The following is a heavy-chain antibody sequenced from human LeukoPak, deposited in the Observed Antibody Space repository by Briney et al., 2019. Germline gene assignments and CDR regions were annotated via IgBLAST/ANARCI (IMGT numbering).Heavy chain of an antibody. CDR1: GGSISSSSYY. Sequence: PSETLSLTCTVSGGSISSSSYYWGWIRQPPGKGLEWIGSIYYSGSTYYNPFLKSRVTISVDTSKNQFSLKLSSVTAADTAVYYCARNWMGSGYGWYFDYWGQGTLVTVSS. CDR3: ARNWMGSGYGWYFDY. J-gene: IGHJ4*02. D-gene: IGHD3-22*01. CDR2: IYYSGST. V-gene: IGHV4-39*01.